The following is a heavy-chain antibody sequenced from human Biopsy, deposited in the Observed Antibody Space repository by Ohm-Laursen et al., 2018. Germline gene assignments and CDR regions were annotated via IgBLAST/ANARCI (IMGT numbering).Heavy chain of an antibody. CDR1: GFSFTSYT. D-gene: IGHD3-10*01. J-gene: IGHJ6*02. V-gene: IGHV3-21*01. Sequence: SLRLSCAAAGFSFTSYTMNWVRQVPGKGLEWVSSITSRSGYKYYADSVERRCTISRDNAKNSLYLQMNSLTAEDTAVYFCARLGLVWFGELLSVPFGMDVWGQGTTVTVSS. CDR3: ARLGLVWFGELLSVPFGMDV. CDR2: ITSRSGYK.